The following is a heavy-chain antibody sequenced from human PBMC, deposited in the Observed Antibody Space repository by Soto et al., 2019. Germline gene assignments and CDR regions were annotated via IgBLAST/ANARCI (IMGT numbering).Heavy chain of an antibody. CDR1: GDTFANSA. V-gene: IGHV1-18*01. CDR2: ISAYNGNT. Sequence: ASVKVSCKASGDTFANSAFIWVRQAPGQGLEWMGWISAYNGNTDYEQKFQGRVTMTTDTSTSTAHMELRSLRSDDTAVYYRAREGSRSGRPRPHTYIDYWGQGTLVTVSS. CDR3: AREGSRSGRPRPHTYIDY. J-gene: IGHJ4*02. D-gene: IGHD6-13*01.